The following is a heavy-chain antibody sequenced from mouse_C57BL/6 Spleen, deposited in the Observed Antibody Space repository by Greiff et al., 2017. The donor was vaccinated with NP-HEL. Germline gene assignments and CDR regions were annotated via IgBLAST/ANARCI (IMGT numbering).Heavy chain of an antibody. V-gene: IGHV1-50*01. CDR3: ARPDAMDY. CDR1: GYTFTSYW. Sequence: QVQLQQPGAELVKPGASVKLSCKASGYTFTSYWMQWVKQRPGQGLEWIGEIDPSDSYTNYNQKFKGKATLTVDTSSSTAYMQRSSLTSEDSAVYYCARPDAMDYWGQGTSVTVSS. CDR2: IDPSDSYT. J-gene: IGHJ4*01.